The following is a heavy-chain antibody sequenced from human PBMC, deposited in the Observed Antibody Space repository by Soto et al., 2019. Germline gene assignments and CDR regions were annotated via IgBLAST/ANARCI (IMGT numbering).Heavy chain of an antibody. J-gene: IGHJ3*02. Sequence: SETLSLTCNVSGGCINSFYWNWIRLAPGKGLQWIGYIYYSGTNNYNASLQSRVTISVETSKSQFSLKLSAMAAADTAIYYCARASIKIVGDPYFDIWGPGTMVTVSS. V-gene: IGHV4-59*01. CDR3: ARASIKIVGDPYFDI. D-gene: IGHD3-3*01. CDR1: GGCINSFY. CDR2: IYYSGTN.